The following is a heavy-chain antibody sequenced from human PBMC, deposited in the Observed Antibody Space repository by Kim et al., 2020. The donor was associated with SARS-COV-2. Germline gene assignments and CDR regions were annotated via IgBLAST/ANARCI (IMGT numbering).Heavy chain of an antibody. J-gene: IGHJ4*02. CDR1: GFTFGDYA. CDR2: ISWNSGSI. V-gene: IGHV3-9*01. Sequence: GGSLRLSCAASGFTFGDYAMHWVRQAPGKGLEWVSGISWNSGSIGYADSVKGRFTISRDNAKNSLYLQMNSLRAEDTALYYCAKENRGAAAGGVNYHLPYFDYWGQGTLVTVSS. D-gene: IGHD6-13*01. CDR3: AKENRGAAAGGVNYHLPYFDY.